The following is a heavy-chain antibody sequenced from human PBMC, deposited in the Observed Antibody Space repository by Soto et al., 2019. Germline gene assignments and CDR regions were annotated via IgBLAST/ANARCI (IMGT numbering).Heavy chain of an antibody. CDR2: IRSKADGGAE. CDR1: GFTFRNAW. J-gene: IGHJ5*02. CDR3: FNGGWYDP. Sequence: DVQLVESGGVLGQPGGSLRLSCAASGFTFRNAWMNWIRQAPGEGLEWVGRIRSKADGGAEDYAAPVRGRFTISRDDSKNMLYLQMNSLKIEDTGVSYCFNGGWYDPWGQGTLVTVSS. D-gene: IGHD3-10*01. V-gene: IGHV3-15*01.